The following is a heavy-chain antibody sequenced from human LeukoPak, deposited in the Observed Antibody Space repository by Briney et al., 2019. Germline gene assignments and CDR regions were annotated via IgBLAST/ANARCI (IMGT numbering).Heavy chain of an antibody. Sequence: GRSLRLSCAASGFTFDDYAMHWVRQAPGKSLEWVSAVSGSGDNTYYADSVKGRFTISRDNSKNTLYLHMSSLRAEDTAVYYCACTAYYYYYLDVWGKGTTVTVSS. D-gene: IGHD5-18*01. CDR1: GFTFDDYA. CDR2: VSGSGDNT. CDR3: ACTAYYYYYLDV. J-gene: IGHJ6*03. V-gene: IGHV3-23*01.